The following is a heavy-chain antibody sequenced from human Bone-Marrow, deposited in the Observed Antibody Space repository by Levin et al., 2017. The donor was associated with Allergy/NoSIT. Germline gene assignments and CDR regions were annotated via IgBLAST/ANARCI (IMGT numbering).Heavy chain of an antibody. CDR2: ISTSGRHI. D-gene: IGHD2-21*01. CDR3: VGLIAMPPSNWFDP. V-gene: IGHV3-21*01. CDR1: GLKFGDYT. Sequence: GGSLRLSCAASGLKFGDYTMHWIRQVPGKGLEWLSSISTSGRHIYSADSLKGRFTISRDNAKNSVYLEMDSLRVEDTAVYYCVGLIAMPPSNWFDPWGQGTLVTVSS. J-gene: IGHJ5*02.